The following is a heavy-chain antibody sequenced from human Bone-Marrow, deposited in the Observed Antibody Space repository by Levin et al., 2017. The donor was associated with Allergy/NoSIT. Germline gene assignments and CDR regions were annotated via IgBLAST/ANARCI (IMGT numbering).Heavy chain of an antibody. CDR2: MYYSGST. Sequence: SCTVSGGSISSGTYFWSWIRQRPGKGLEWIGYMYYSGSTYYNPSLKSRAAISIDTSNNQFSLKLTSVTAADTAVYYCAGTETFDYWGRGTLVTVSP. CDR1: GGSISSGTYF. CDR3: AGTETFDY. V-gene: IGHV4-31*03. J-gene: IGHJ4*02.